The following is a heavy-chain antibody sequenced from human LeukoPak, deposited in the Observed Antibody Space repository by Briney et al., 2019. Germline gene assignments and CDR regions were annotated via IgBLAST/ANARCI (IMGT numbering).Heavy chain of an antibody. CDR3: ARRREGIFDY. Sequence: ESGPTLVNPTQTLTLTCTFSGFSVISSGVGVGWIRQPPGKALEWLALIYWDDNKLYSPSLKSRLTITKDTSKNQVVLTMTNVDPVDTATYYCARRREGIFDYWGQGTLVTVSS. CDR2: IYWDDNK. CDR1: GFSVISSGVG. J-gene: IGHJ4*02. D-gene: IGHD1-26*01. V-gene: IGHV2-5*02.